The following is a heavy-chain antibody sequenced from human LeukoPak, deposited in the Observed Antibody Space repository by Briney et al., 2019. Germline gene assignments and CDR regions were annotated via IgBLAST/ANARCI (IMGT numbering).Heavy chain of an antibody. CDR1: GFTFSSYA. CDR2: ISGSGSST. CDR3: AKGTGSSAYFPRDY. V-gene: IGHV3-23*01. D-gene: IGHD3-22*01. J-gene: IGHJ4*02. Sequence: GGSLRLSCAASGFTFSSYAMSWVRQAPGKGLEWVSTISGSGSSTYYADSVKGRFAISRDNSKNTLFLQMSSLRAGDTAVYYCAKGTGSSAYFPRDYWGQGTLVTVSS.